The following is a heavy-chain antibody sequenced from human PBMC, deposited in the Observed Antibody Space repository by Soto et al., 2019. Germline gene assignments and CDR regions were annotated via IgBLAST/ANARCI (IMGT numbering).Heavy chain of an antibody. D-gene: IGHD3-22*01. Sequence: ASVKVSCKAPGDTFTSYYMHWVRQAPGHGLEWMGVINPNGGSARFAQKFQGRVTMTRDTSTSTVYMELSSLRSEDTAVYYCARIGYYYDSSGADAFDIWGQGTMVTVSS. V-gene: IGHV1-46*01. CDR3: ARIGYYYDSSGADAFDI. J-gene: IGHJ3*02. CDR1: GDTFTSYY. CDR2: INPNGGSA.